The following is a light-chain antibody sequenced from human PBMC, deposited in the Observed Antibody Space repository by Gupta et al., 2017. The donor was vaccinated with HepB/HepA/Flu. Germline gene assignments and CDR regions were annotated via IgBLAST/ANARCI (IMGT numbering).Light chain of an antibody. Sequence: DIQMTQSPSSVSASVGDRVTLTCRASHDIGRYLAWYQQRPGEAPKLLIYGASILQSGVPSRFSGTGFGTDFTLTISRLQPEDFAIYYCQQAKSLPRTFGQGTKVDVK. CDR3: QQAKSLPRT. J-gene: IGKJ2*01. V-gene: IGKV1-12*01. CDR2: GAS. CDR1: HDIGRY.